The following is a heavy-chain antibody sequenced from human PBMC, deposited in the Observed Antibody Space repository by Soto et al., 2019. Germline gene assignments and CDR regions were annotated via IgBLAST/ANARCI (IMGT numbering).Heavy chain of an antibody. CDR1: GFIFSNHY. D-gene: IGHD6-19*01. Sequence: QVQLVESGGGLVKSGGSLRLTCAASGFIFSNHYLTWIRQAPGRGLEWISYFNSSGSTTDDADSVKGRFTISRVNSKNSLYLQMDFLRADDTAVYYCAKGVAVSGYDYGLYVWGQGTTVSVSS. V-gene: IGHV3-11*01. CDR2: FNSSGSTT. CDR3: AKGVAVSGYDYGLYV. J-gene: IGHJ6*02.